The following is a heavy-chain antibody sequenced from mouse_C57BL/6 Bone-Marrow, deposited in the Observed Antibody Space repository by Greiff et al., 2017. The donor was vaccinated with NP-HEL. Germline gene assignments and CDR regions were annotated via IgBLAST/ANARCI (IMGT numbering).Heavy chain of an antibody. J-gene: IGHJ2*01. CDR1: GYAFSSSW. CDR3: ARHEVTAGIFDY. D-gene: IGHD3-2*01. CDR2: IYPGDGDT. V-gene: IGHV1-82*01. Sequence: QVQLKQSGPELVKPGASVKISCKASGYAFSSSWMNWVKQRPGKGLEWIGRIYPGDGDTNYNGKFKGKATLTADKSSSTAYMQLSSLTSEDSAVYFCARHEVTAGIFDYWGQGTTLTVSS.